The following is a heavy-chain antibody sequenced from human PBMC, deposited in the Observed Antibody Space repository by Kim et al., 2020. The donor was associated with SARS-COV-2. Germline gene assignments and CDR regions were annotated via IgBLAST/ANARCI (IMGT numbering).Heavy chain of an antibody. CDR1: GFTFSSYA. Sequence: GGSLRLSCAASGFTFSSYAMHWVRQAPGKGLEWVAVISYDGSNKYYADSVKGRFTISRDNSKNTLYLQMNSLRAEDTAVYYCARTKLLWFGELRDRGAFDIWGQGTMVTVSS. CDR3: ARTKLLWFGELRDRGAFDI. CDR2: ISYDGSNK. D-gene: IGHD3-10*01. V-gene: IGHV3-30*04. J-gene: IGHJ3*02.